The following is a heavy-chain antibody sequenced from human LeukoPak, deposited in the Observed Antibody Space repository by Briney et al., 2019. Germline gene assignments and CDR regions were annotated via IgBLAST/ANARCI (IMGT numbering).Heavy chain of an antibody. D-gene: IGHD1-1*01. J-gene: IGHJ4*02. V-gene: IGHV4-39*07. CDR3: VREDTTGLTDF. CDR2: IYYSGST. CDR1: GGSISSSSYY. Sequence: PSETLSLTCTVSGGSISSSSYYWGWIRQPPGKGLEWIGSIYYSGSTYYNPSLKSRVTISADMSKNQFSLKLSSVTAADTAVYYCVREDTTGLTDFWGQGTLVTVSS.